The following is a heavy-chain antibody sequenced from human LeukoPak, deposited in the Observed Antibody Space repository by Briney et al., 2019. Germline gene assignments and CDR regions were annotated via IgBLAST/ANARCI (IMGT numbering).Heavy chain of an antibody. J-gene: IGHJ3*02. D-gene: IGHD2-2*01. V-gene: IGHV3-48*04. Sequence: GGSLRLSCAASGFTFSSFSMNWVRQAPGKGLEWVSYISSSSSPIYYADSVKGRFTISRDNAKNSLYLQMSSLRAEDTAVYYCARSAYCTSTSCLNGRGAFDIWGQGTMVTVSS. CDR1: GFTFSSFS. CDR2: ISSSSSPI. CDR3: ARSAYCTSTSCLNGRGAFDI.